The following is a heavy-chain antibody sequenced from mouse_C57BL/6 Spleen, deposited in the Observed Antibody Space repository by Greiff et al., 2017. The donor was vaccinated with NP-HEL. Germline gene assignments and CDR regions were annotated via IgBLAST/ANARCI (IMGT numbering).Heavy chain of an antibody. D-gene: IGHD2-5*01. CDR3: ARRGGTYYSNTPWFAY. CDR1: GYTFTDYY. V-gene: IGHV1-26*01. CDR2: INPNNGGT. Sequence: EVQLQQSGPELVKPGASVKISCKASGYTFTDYYMNWVKQSHGKSLEWIGDINPNNGGTSYNQKFKGKATLTVDKSSSTAYMELRSLTSEDSAVYYCARRGGTYYSNTPWFAYWGQGTLLTVSA. J-gene: IGHJ3*01.